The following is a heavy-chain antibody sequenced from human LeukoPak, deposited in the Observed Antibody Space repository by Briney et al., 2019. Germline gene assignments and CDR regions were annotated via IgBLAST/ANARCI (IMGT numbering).Heavy chain of an antibody. CDR1: GFTFSTYW. Sequence: HPGGSLRLSCAASGFTFSTYWMNWVRQAPGKGLEWVANIKQDGSEKYYVDSVKGRFTISRDNAKNSLYLQMNSLRAEDTALYYCAKDVYSSGTGYFDYWGQGTLVTVSS. D-gene: IGHD6-19*01. CDR3: AKDVYSSGTGYFDY. J-gene: IGHJ4*02. V-gene: IGHV3-7*03. CDR2: IKQDGSEK.